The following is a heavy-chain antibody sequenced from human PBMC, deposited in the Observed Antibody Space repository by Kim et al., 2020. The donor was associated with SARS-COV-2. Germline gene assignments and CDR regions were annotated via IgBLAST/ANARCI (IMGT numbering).Heavy chain of an antibody. CDR3: ARTRVTDGSGSPYNWFDP. J-gene: IGHJ5*02. Sequence: GGSLRLSCAASGFTFSDYYMSWIRQAPGKGLEWVSYISSSSSYTNYADSVKGRFTISRDNAKNSLYLQMNSLRAEDTAVYYCARTRVTDGSGSPYNWFDPWGQGTLVTVSS. D-gene: IGHD3-10*01. V-gene: IGHV3-11*06. CDR1: GFTFSDYY. CDR2: ISSSSSYT.